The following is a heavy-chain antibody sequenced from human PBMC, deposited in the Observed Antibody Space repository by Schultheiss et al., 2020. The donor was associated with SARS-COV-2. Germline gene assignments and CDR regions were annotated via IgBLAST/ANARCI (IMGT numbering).Heavy chain of an antibody. V-gene: IGHV4-59*12. CDR1: GVSLSDYS. D-gene: IGHD4-17*01. CDR3: ARYFYGDYVSHYFDY. CDR2: IHDSGST. J-gene: IGHJ4*02. Sequence: GSLRLSCTASGVSLSDYSMTWVRQAPGKGLEWIGFIHDSGSTNYNPSLKSRVTISVDTSKNQFSLKLSSVTAADTAVYYCARYFYGDYVSHYFDYWGQGTLVTVSS.